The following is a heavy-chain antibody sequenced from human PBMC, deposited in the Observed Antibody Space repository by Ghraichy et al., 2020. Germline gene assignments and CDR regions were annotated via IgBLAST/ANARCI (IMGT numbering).Heavy chain of an antibody. D-gene: IGHD1-26*01. CDR1: GFTFDDYG. Sequence: GGSLRLSCAASGFTFDDYGMSWVRQAPGKGLEWVSGINWNGGSTGYADSVKGRFTISRDNAKNSLYLQMNSLRAEDTALYYCARVLLGARGVYYYYMDVWGKGTTVTVSS. V-gene: IGHV3-20*04. CDR2: INWNGGST. J-gene: IGHJ6*03. CDR3: ARVLLGARGVYYYYMDV.